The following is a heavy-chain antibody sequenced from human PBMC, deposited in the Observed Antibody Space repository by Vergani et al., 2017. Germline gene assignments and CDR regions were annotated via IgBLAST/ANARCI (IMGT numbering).Heavy chain of an antibody. J-gene: IGHJ3*02. D-gene: IGHD6-6*01. Sequence: EVQLLESGGGLVQPGGSLRLSCAASGFTFSSYAMSWVRQAPGKGLEWVSAISSSSSYIYYADSVKGRFTISRDNAKNSLYLQMTSLRAEDTAVYYCGRPYSSSWFAFDIWGQGTMVTVSS. CDR2: ISSSSSYI. V-gene: IGHV3-21*01. CDR3: GRPYSSSWFAFDI. CDR1: GFTFSSYA.